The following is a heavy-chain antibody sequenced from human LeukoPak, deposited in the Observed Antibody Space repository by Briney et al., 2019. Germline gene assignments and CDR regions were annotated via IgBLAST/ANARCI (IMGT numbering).Heavy chain of an antibody. V-gene: IGHV3-30*04. CDR2: ISYDGSNK. J-gene: IGHJ4*02. D-gene: IGHD6-13*01. CDR3: ARLTAAGRRTDFDY. CDR1: GFNFSSYA. Sequence: GGSLRLSCAAPGFNFSSYATHWVRQAPGKGLEWVAAISYDGSNKYYGDSVKGRYTISRDNSKNTLYLQMNSLRVEDTAVYYCARLTAAGRRTDFDYWGQGTLVTISS.